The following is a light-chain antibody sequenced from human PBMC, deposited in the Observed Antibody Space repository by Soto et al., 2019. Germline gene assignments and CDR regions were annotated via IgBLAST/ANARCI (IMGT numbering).Light chain of an antibody. Sequence: DIQMTQSPSTLSASVGDRVTITCRASQSISSWLAWYQQKPGKAPKLLIYDASSLESGVPSRISGSGSGTEFTLTISSLQPDDFATYYCQQYNSYSRWTGGQGTKVEIK. CDR2: DAS. V-gene: IGKV1-5*01. CDR3: QQYNSYSRWT. CDR1: QSISSW. J-gene: IGKJ1*01.